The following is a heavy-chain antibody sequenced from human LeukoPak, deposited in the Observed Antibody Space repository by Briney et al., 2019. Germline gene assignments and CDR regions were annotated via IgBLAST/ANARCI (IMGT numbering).Heavy chain of an antibody. D-gene: IGHD2-15*01. CDR2: INPDDGGS. J-gene: IGHJ4*02. V-gene: IGHV3-23*01. Sequence: PGGSLRLSCQASGFTFTNYAMSWVRQAPGKGLEWVSSINPDDGGSFFADSVKGRFTISRDDSGSVVYLQVNSLRAEDTAVYYCARSGVATCHYWGQGILVTVSS. CDR1: GFTFTNYA. CDR3: ARSGVATCHY.